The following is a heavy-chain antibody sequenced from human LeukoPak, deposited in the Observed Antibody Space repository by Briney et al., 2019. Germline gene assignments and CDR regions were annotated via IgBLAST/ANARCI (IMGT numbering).Heavy chain of an antibody. CDR2: IYSGGST. D-gene: IGHD3-9*01. Sequence: GGSLRLSCAASGFTVSSNYMSWVRQAPGKGLEWVSVIYSGGSTYYADSVKGRFTISRDDSKNTLYLQMNSLRAEDTAVYYCAREGRILPAYYIQTFLDYWGQGTLVTVSS. V-gene: IGHV3-53*01. J-gene: IGHJ4*02. CDR1: GFTVSSNY. CDR3: AREGRILPAYYIQTFLDY.